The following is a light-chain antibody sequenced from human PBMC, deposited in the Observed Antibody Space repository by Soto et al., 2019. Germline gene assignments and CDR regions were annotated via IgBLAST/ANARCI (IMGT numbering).Light chain of an antibody. CDR1: QSVRSNY. Sequence: EIVLTQSPGTLSLSPGERATLSCRASQSVRSNYLAWYQQKPGQAPRFLIYDASTSATDIPDRFSGSGSGTDFTLTISRLEPEDFAVYYCQPYCRSPLTFGGGTKVEIK. CDR2: DAS. V-gene: IGKV3-20*01. CDR3: QPYCRSPLT. J-gene: IGKJ4*01.